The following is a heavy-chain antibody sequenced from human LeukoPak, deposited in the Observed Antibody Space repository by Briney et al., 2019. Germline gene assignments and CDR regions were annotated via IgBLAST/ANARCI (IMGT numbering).Heavy chain of an antibody. V-gene: IGHV4-59*01. Sequence: SQTLSLTCAVSGGSMSNFYWTWIRQPPGKGLEWIGNIYYSGSTKYNPSLKSRVTISVDTSKNQFSLNLSSVTAADTAVYYCAREDGYCSSTSCNNWFDPWGQGALVTVSS. J-gene: IGHJ5*02. D-gene: IGHD2-2*03. CDR2: IYYSGST. CDR1: GGSMSNFY. CDR3: AREDGYCSSTSCNNWFDP.